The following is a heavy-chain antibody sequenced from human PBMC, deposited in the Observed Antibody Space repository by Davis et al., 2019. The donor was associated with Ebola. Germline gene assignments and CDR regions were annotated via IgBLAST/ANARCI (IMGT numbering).Heavy chain of an antibody. D-gene: IGHD6-25*01. V-gene: IGHV3-33*01. J-gene: IGHJ4*02. CDR1: GFTFSSYG. Sequence: PGGSLRLSCAASGFTFSSYGMHWVRQAPGKGLEWVAVIWYDGSNKYYADSVKGRFTISRDNSKNTLYLQMNSLRVEDTAVYYCARGSSHIAAEDYWGQGTLVTVSS. CDR3: ARGSSHIAAEDY. CDR2: IWYDGSNK.